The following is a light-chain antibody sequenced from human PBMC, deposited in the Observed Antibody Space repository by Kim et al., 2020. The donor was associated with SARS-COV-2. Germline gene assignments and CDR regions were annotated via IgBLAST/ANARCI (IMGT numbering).Light chain of an antibody. Sequence: GQSITISCTGTGSDVGHYNYVPWYQQHPGKAPIYMIYDGRNRPSGASDRFSGSKSDNTASLTISGLQAEDEADYYCSSYTSNSTYVFGTGTKVTVL. J-gene: IGLJ1*01. CDR1: GSDVGHYNY. CDR2: DGR. CDR3: SSYTSNSTYV. V-gene: IGLV2-14*03.